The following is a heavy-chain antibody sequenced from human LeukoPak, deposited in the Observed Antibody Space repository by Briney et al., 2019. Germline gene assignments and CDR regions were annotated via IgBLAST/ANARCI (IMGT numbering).Heavy chain of an antibody. CDR1: GFTFSSYA. CDR3: AKASGPGADYMDV. CDR2: ISYDGSNK. Sequence: GGSLRLSCAASGFTFSSYAMHWVRQAPGKGLEWVAIISYDGSNKYYADSVKGRFTISRDNSKNTLYLQMNSLRAEDTAVYYCAKASGPGADYMDVWGKGTTVTVSS. J-gene: IGHJ6*03. D-gene: IGHD2-8*02. V-gene: IGHV3-30*04.